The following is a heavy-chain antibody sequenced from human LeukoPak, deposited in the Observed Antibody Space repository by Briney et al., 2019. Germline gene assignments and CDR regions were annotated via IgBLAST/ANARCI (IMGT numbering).Heavy chain of an antibody. CDR3: ARDIVVVQENWFDP. CDR1: GFPFSSYW. V-gene: IGHV3-7*01. Sequence: GGSLRLSCVASGFPFSSYWMTWVRQVPGKGLEWVANIKHDGSKKSYVDSVKGRFTISRDNAKNSLYLQMNSPRAEDTAVYYCARDIVVVQENWFDPWGQGTLVTVSS. D-gene: IGHD2-2*01. CDR2: IKHDGSKK. J-gene: IGHJ5*02.